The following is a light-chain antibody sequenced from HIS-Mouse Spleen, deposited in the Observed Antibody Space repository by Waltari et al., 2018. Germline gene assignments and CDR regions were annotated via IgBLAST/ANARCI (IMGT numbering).Light chain of an antibody. J-gene: IGLJ1*01. Sequence: SYELTQPPSVSVSPGQTASITCSGDKLGDKYACWCQQKPGQSPVLVIYQDSKRHSGVPERFSGTNAGNTATLTISGTQAMDEADYYCQAWDSSAGVFGTGTKVTVL. CDR1: KLGDKY. CDR2: QDS. CDR3: QAWDSSAGV. V-gene: IGLV3-1*01.